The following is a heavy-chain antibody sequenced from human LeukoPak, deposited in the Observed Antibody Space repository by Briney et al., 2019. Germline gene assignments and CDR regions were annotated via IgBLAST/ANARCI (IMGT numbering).Heavy chain of an antibody. Sequence: GESLRLSCAASGFTFTTYWLGWVRQPPGKGLEWVANINQDGTEKYYVDSVKGRFTISRDNAKNSLYLQMNSLRDDDMALYHCARGNSGSYSQDWFDPWGQGTLVTVPS. J-gene: IGHJ5*02. V-gene: IGHV3-7*03. CDR1: GFTFTTYW. CDR2: INQDGTEK. D-gene: IGHD1-26*01. CDR3: ARGNSGSYSQDWFDP.